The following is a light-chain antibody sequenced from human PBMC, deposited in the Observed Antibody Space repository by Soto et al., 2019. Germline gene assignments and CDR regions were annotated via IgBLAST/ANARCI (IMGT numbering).Light chain of an antibody. CDR2: DNN. Sequence: QSVLTQPPSVSAAPGQKVTISCSGSSSNIGNNYVSWYQQFPGTAPKLLIFDNNKRPSGIPDRFSGSKSGTSATLGITGLQTGDEADYYCGTWDSSLSAGIFGGGTKL. CDR3: GTWDSSLSAGI. V-gene: IGLV1-51*01. J-gene: IGLJ2*01. CDR1: SSNIGNNY.